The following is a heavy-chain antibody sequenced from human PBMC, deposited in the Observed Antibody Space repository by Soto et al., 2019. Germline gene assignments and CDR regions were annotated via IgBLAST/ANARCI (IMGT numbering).Heavy chain of an antibody. Sequence: VKVSCKVSGYTLTELSMHWVRQAPGKGLEWMGWINPNSGGTNYAQKFQGWVTMTRDTSISTAYMELSRLRSDDTAVYYCARGTSPTAAGEHIDYWGQGTLVTVSS. CDR3: ARGTSPTAAGEHIDY. CDR1: GYTLTELS. J-gene: IGHJ4*02. D-gene: IGHD6-13*01. V-gene: IGHV1-2*04. CDR2: INPNSGGT.